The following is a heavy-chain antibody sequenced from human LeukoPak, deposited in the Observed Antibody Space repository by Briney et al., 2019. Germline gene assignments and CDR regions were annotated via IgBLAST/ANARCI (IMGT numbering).Heavy chain of an antibody. V-gene: IGHV3-30*18. CDR3: AKDRYSYAFEYFDS. CDR2: ISNDGSKK. D-gene: IGHD5-18*01. CDR1: GFTFSSYA. Sequence: GGSLRLSCAASGFTFSSYAMSWVRQAPGKGLDWVAVISNDGSKKYYADSVKGRFTISRDNSKNTLSLQVSSLRTEDTAVYYCAKDRYSYAFEYFDSWGQGTLVTVSS. J-gene: IGHJ4*02.